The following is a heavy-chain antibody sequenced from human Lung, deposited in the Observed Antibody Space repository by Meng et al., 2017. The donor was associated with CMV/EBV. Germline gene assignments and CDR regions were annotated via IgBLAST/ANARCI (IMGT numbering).Heavy chain of an antibody. CDR2: INPNTDGT. V-gene: IGHV1-2*02. J-gene: IGHJ3*01. Sequence: SVXVSXXASGYTFTLFDIHWVRQAPGQVLEWLGWINPNTDGTNYAQRVQGRVAMTCDTSITTAYMELISLTSDDTAIYYCARDRSLSRLGRSDAFDFWGQGTXVTVSS. D-gene: IGHD7-27*01. CDR3: ARDRSLSRLGRSDAFDF. CDR1: GYTFTLFD.